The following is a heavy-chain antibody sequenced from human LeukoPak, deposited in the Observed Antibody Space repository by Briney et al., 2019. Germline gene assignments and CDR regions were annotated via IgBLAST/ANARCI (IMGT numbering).Heavy chain of an antibody. CDR3: ARDMDCSGGSCYSGDFDY. Sequence: ASVKVSCKASGYTFTSYGISWVRQAPGQGLEWMGWISAYNGNTNYAQKLQGRVTMTTDTSTSTAYMELRSLRSDDTAVYYCARDMDCSGGSCYSGDFDYWGQGTLVTVSS. V-gene: IGHV1-18*01. D-gene: IGHD2-15*01. J-gene: IGHJ4*02. CDR1: GYTFTSYG. CDR2: ISAYNGNT.